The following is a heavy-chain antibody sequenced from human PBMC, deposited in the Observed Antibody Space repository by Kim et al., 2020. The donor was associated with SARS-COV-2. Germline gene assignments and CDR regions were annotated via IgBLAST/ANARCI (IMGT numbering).Heavy chain of an antibody. CDR3: ARRYAPFDY. J-gene: IGHJ4*02. D-gene: IGHD2-2*01. Sequence: SETLSLTCAVYGGSFSGYYWSWIRQPPGKGLEWIGEINHSGSTNYNPSLKSRVTISVDTSKNQFSLKLSSVTAADTAVYYCARRYAPFDYWGQGTLVTVS. CDR1: GGSFSGYY. V-gene: IGHV4-34*01. CDR2: INHSGST.